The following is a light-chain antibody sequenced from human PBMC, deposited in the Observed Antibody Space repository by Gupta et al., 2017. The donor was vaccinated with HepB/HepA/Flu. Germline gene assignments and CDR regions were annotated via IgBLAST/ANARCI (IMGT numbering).Light chain of an antibody. Sequence: DIQMTQSPPSLSASIGDRVTITCRASQDINIFLAWFHQKPGQAPKYLIYDASNLQRGVPSKFSGSGSGTDFTLTINNRQPEDFGTYYCQQERSLPITVGQGTQLEI. CDR2: DAS. CDR1: QDINIF. CDR3: QQERSLPIT. V-gene: IGKV1-16*02. J-gene: IGKJ5*01.